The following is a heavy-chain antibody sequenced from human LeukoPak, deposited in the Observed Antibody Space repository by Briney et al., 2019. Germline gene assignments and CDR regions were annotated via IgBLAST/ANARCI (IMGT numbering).Heavy chain of an antibody. CDR3: ARGTGSNFDY. D-gene: IGHD3-10*01. J-gene: IGHJ4*02. Sequence: SVKASXKASGGTFSSYAISWMRQAPGQGLEWMGGIIPIFGTANYAQKFQGRVTITADESTSTAYMELSSLRSEDTAVYYCARGTGSNFDYWGQGTLVTVSS. V-gene: IGHV1-69*01. CDR2: IIPIFGTA. CDR1: GGTFSSYA.